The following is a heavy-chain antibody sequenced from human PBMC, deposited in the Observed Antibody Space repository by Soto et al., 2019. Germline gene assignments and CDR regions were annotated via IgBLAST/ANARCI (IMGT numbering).Heavy chain of an antibody. CDR1: GFTFSTYP. V-gene: IGHV3-21*01. CDR2: LNSISNSV. J-gene: IGHJ4*02. CDR3: TRTPDY. Sequence: GGSLRRSCVASGFTFSTYPMTWVRQAPGKGLEWVASLNSISNSVYYVDSVRGRFTISRDNAKNSLFLQLNSLRPEDTGFYYCTRTPDYWGPGTLVTVSS.